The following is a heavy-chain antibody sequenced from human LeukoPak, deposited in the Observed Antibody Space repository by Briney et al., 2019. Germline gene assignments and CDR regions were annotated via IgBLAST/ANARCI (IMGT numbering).Heavy chain of an antibody. CDR3: ARCKGSGSYYYYYMDV. Sequence: GASVKVSCKASGYTFISYGISWVRQAPGQGLEWMGGIIPIFGTANYAQKFQGRVTITADKSTSTAYMELSSLRSEDTAVYYCARCKGSGSYYYYYMDVWGKGTTVTVSS. J-gene: IGHJ6*03. D-gene: IGHD3-10*01. CDR1: GYTFISYG. CDR2: IIPIFGTA. V-gene: IGHV1-69*06.